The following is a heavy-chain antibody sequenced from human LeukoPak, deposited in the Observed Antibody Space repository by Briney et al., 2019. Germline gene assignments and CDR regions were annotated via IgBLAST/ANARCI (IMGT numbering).Heavy chain of an antibody. V-gene: IGHV3-74*01. Sequence: GGSLRLSCAASGFTFSSYWMHWVRQAPGKGLVWVSRIHSDGSSTTYADSVKGRFIISRDNAKNTLYLQMNSLGAEDTAVYYCARGGAFCGGDCYQIDYWGQGTLVIVSS. CDR3: ARGGAFCGGDCYQIDY. J-gene: IGHJ4*02. CDR2: IHSDGSST. D-gene: IGHD2-21*02. CDR1: GFTFSSYW.